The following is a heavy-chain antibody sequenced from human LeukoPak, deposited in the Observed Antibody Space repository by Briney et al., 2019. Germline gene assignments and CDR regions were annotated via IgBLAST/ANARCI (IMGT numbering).Heavy chain of an antibody. J-gene: IGHJ5*02. D-gene: IGHD6-13*01. CDR2: IYYSGST. V-gene: IGHV4-30-4*08. CDR1: GGSISSGGYY. Sequence: SETLSLTCTVSGGSISSGGYYWSWIRQHPGKGLEWIGSIYYSGSTNYNPSLQGRVTISLDTSKNQFSLKMSSVTAADTAVYYCVREVKGYGSSWYQNWFDPWGQGTLVTVSS. CDR3: VREVKGYGSSWYQNWFDP.